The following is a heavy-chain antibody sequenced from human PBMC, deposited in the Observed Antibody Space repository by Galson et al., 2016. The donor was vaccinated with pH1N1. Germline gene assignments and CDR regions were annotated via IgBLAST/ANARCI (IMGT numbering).Heavy chain of an antibody. J-gene: IGHJ4*02. D-gene: IGHD6-13*01. Sequence: SLRLSCAGSRFSFSDYWMHWVRQAPGKGLEWVANINQDGSQKYYVDSVRGRFTISIDNAKDSLYLQMNSLRAEDTAVYYCARAIGASGAFWGQGTLVTVSS. CDR2: INQDGSQK. CDR1: RFSFSDYW. CDR3: ARAIGASGAF. V-gene: IGHV3-7*01.